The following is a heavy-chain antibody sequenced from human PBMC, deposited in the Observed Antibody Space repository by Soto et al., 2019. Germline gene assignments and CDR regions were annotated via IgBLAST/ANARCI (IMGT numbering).Heavy chain of an antibody. V-gene: IGHV1-46*01. J-gene: IGHJ4*02. CDR1: GYKFTTYF. Sequence: ASVKVSCKASGYKFTTYFIHWVRQAPGQGLEWMGMIHPSGDTGYAQKFQGQVTISADKSITTVYLQWSSLKASDTAMYYCARTDGYEIEYWGQGTLVTVSS. CDR3: ARTDGYEIEY. D-gene: IGHD5-12*01. CDR2: IHPSGDT.